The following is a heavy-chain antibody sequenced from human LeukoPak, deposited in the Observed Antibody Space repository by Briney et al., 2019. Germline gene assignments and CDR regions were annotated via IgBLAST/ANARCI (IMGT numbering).Heavy chain of an antibody. Sequence: GSLRLSCAASGFTFSSYWMSWVRQAPGKGLEWIGYIYYSGSTNYNPSLKSRVTISVDTSKNQFSLKLSSVTAADTAVYYCARYYYDSSGYSNWFDPWGQGTLVTVSS. CDR2: IYYSGST. V-gene: IGHV4-59*01. J-gene: IGHJ5*02. D-gene: IGHD3-22*01. CDR1: GFTFSSYW. CDR3: ARYYYDSSGYSNWFDP.